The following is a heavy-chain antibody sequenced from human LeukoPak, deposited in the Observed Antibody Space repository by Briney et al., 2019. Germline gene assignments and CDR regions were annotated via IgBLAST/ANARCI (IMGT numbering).Heavy chain of an antibody. V-gene: IGHV3-21*01. CDR1: GFSLSVYG. D-gene: IGHD6-13*01. J-gene: IGHJ4*02. CDR2: ISSSSSYI. CDR3: ARGYSSSWATDY. Sequence: AGGSLRLYCAASGFSLSVYGMNWVRQAQGKGLKWVSSISSSSSYIYYANSVKGRFTISRDNAKNSLYLQMNSLRAEDTAVYYCARGYSSSWATDYWGQGTLVTVSS.